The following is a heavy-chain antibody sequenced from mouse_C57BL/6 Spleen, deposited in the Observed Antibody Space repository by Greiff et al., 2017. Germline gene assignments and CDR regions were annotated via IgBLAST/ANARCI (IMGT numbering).Heavy chain of an antibody. J-gene: IGHJ2*01. Sequence: EVKLVESEGGLVQPGSSMKLSCTASGFTFSDYYMAWVRQVPEKGLEWVANIHYDGSSTYYLDSLKSRFIISRDNAKNILYLQMSSLKSEDTATYYCARVGDYFDYWGQGTTLTVSS. CDR2: IHYDGSST. CDR1: GFTFSDYY. CDR3: ARVGDYFDY. V-gene: IGHV5-16*01.